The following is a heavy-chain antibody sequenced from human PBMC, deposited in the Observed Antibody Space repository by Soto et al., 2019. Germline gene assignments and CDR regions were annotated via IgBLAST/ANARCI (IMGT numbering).Heavy chain of an antibody. Sequence: ASVKVSCKVSGYTLTELSMHWVRQAPGKGLEWMGGFDPEDGETIYAQKFQGRGTMTEDTSTDTAYMELSSLRSEDTAVYYCATVVPAVSGPSDAFDIWGQGTMVTVSS. CDR3: ATVVPAVSGPSDAFDI. CDR2: FDPEDGET. V-gene: IGHV1-24*01. CDR1: GYTLTELS. J-gene: IGHJ3*02. D-gene: IGHD6-19*01.